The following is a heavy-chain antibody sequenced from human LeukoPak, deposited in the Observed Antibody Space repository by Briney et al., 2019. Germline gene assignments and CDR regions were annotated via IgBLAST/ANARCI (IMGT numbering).Heavy chain of an antibody. D-gene: IGHD3-10*01. CDR3: VRGEGMIRGFIRPYFDY. CDR2: IKLDGSEK. Sequence: PGGSLRLSCAASGFTFSRYWMTWVRQAPGKGLEWVASIKLDGSEKYYVDSVKGRFTISRDNAKNSLYLQMNSPRAEDTAVYYCVRGEGMIRGFIRPYFDYWGQGTLVTVSS. CDR1: GFTFSRYW. V-gene: IGHV3-7*04. J-gene: IGHJ4*02.